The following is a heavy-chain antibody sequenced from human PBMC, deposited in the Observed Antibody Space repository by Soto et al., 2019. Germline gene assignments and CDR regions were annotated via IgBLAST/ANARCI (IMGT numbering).Heavy chain of an antibody. CDR1: GGSISSYY. V-gene: IGHV4-59*01. CDR2: IYYSGST. J-gene: IGHJ6*02. D-gene: IGHD3-3*01. CDR3: ARDHYYNDFWSGANYYYYGMDV. Sequence: PSETLSLTCTVSGGSISSYYWSWIRQPPGKGLEWIGYIYYSGSTNYNPSLKSRVTISVDTSKNQFSLKLSSVTAADTAVYYCARDHYYNDFWSGANYYYYGMDVWGQGTTVTVSS.